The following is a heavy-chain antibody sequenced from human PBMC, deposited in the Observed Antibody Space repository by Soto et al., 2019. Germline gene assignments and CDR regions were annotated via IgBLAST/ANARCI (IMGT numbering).Heavy chain of an antibody. D-gene: IGHD3-22*01. CDR1: GFTFSSYW. CDR3: AREVYDSGGSYPPYFDY. CDR2: ITSDGGST. V-gene: IGHV3-74*01. J-gene: IGHJ4*02. Sequence: EVQLVESGGGLVQPGGSLRLSCAASGFTFSSYWMHWVRQAPGKGLVWVSHITSDGGSTTYADSVKGRFTISRDNAKNTLFLQMNSLRAEDTAVYYCAREVYDSGGSYPPYFDYLGQRTLVTVSS.